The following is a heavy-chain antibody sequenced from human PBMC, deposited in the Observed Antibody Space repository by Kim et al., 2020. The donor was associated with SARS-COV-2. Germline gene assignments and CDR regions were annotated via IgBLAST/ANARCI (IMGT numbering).Heavy chain of an antibody. CDR3: ARDRTTWRISNYYYMDV. CDR2: INPNSGGT. D-gene: IGHD1-1*01. Sequence: ASVKVSCKASGYTFTGYYMHWVRQAPGQGLEWMGWINPNSGGTNYAQKFQGRVTMTRDTSISTAYMELSRLRSDDTAVYYCARDRTTWRISNYYYMDVWGKGTTVTVSS. V-gene: IGHV1-2*02. J-gene: IGHJ6*03. CDR1: GYTFTGYY.